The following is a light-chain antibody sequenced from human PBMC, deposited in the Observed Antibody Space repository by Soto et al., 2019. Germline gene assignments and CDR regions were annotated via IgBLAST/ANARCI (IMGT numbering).Light chain of an antibody. CDR1: QSVSSY. V-gene: IGKV3-11*01. J-gene: IGKJ4*01. CDR3: QQRSNWPPIT. Sequence: EIVLTQSPATLSLSPGERATLSCRASQSVSSYLAWYQQKPGQAPRLLIYDASNRATGIPARFSGSGSGTDFTLTIISLEPEDFAVYYCQQRSNWPPITFGGGTKVEIK. CDR2: DAS.